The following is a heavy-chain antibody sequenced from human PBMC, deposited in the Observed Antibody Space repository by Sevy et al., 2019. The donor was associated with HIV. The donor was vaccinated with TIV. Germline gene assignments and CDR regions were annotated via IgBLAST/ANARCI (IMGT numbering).Heavy chain of an antibody. CDR3: AKDLTERYSTSSGDFDY. CDR1: GFTFNVYG. Sequence: GGSLRLSCAASGFTFNVYGMHWVRQAPGKGLQWVAFTRDDGSTKYYADSVKGRFTNSRDNSKNTLYLQMNSLRVEDTAMYYCAKDLTERYSTSSGDFDYWGQGSLVTVSS. V-gene: IGHV3-30*02. J-gene: IGHJ4*02. CDR2: TRDDGSTK. D-gene: IGHD6-6*01.